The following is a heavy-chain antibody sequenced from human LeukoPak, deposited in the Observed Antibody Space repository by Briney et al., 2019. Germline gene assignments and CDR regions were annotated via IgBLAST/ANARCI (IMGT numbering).Heavy chain of an antibody. CDR1: GYTFTSYG. V-gene: IGHV1-18*01. Sequence: ASVKVSCKASGYTFTSYGISWVRQAPGQGLEWMGWISAYNGNTNYAQKLQGRVTMTTDTSTSTAYMELRGLRSDDTAVYYCARHAYCGGDCYPDYWGQGTLVTVSS. CDR3: ARHAYCGGDCYPDY. D-gene: IGHD2-21*02. CDR2: ISAYNGNT. J-gene: IGHJ4*02.